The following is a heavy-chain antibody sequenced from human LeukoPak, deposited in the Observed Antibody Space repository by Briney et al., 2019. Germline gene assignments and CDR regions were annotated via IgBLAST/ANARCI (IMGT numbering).Heavy chain of an antibody. CDR3: ARERTPSRQYQLLSPFDY. J-gene: IGHJ4*02. V-gene: IGHV4-38-2*02. D-gene: IGHD2-2*01. CDR1: GYSISSGYY. Sequence: KPSETLSLTCTVSGYSISSGYYWGWIRQPPGKGLEWIGSIYHSGSTYYNPSLKSRVTISVDTSKNQFSLKLSSVTAADTAVYYCARERTPSRQYQLLSPFDYWGQGTLVTVSS. CDR2: IYHSGST.